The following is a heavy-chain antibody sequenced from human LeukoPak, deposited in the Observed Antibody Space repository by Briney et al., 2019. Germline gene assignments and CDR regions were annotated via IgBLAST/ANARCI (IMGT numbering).Heavy chain of an antibody. J-gene: IGHJ4*02. V-gene: IGHV3-74*01. CDR1: GFTFSSYW. Sequence: GGSLRLSCAASGFTFSSYWMHWVRQAPGKGLVWVSRINPDGGTTNYADSVRGRFTISRDNAKNMLYLQMNSLRAEDTAVYYCVRDLRESDFWGQGTLVTVSS. CDR2: INPDGGTT. CDR3: VRDLRESDF.